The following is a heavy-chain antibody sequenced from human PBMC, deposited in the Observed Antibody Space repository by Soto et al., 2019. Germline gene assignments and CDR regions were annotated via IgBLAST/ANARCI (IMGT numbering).Heavy chain of an antibody. V-gene: IGHV1-3*04. CDR1: GYTFSDYA. CDR3: ARNMAAAGPGDYYHLMDV. CDR2: INTGNGNT. J-gene: IGHJ6*02. D-gene: IGHD6-25*01. Sequence: QVQLVQSGAEVRKPGASVRVSCKASGYTFSDYAVHWVRQAPGQRLEWVGWINTGNGNTKVSQNFQGRVTITRDTSASTAYMELSSLRSEDTAVFYCARNMAAAGPGDYYHLMDVWGQGTTVTVSS.